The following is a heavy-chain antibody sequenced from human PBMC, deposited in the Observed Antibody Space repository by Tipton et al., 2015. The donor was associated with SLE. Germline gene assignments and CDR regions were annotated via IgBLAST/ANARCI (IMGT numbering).Heavy chain of an antibody. CDR2: IYYSGST. CDR3: ARRCQYQLLR. V-gene: IGHV4-59*12. CDR1: GGSISSYF. D-gene: IGHD2-2*01. J-gene: IGHJ4*02. Sequence: LRLSCTVSGGSISSYFWSWIRQPPGKGLEWIGYIYYSGSTNYNPSLKSRVTISVDTSKNQFSLKLSSVTAADTAVYYCARRCQYQLLRWGQGTLVTVSS.